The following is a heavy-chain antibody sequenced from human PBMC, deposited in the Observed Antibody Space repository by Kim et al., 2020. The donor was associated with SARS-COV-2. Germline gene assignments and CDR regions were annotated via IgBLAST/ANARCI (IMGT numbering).Heavy chain of an antibody. V-gene: IGHV3-15*01. J-gene: IGHJ4*02. D-gene: IGHD1-26*01. CDR1: GFTFSNAW. Sequence: GGSLRLSCAASGFTFSNAWMNWVRQAPGKGLEWVGRIKSNTDGGTTDYAAPVKGRFTISRDDSKTTLYLQMNSLKTEDTAVYFCTTLEGATANYWGQGTLVTVSS. CDR3: TTLEGATANY. CDR2: IKSNTDGGTT.